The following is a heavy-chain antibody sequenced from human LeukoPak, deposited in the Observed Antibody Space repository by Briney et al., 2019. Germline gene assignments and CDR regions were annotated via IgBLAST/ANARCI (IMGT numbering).Heavy chain of an antibody. CDR3: ARAIRNQLLSDF. V-gene: IGHV1-8*01. CDR2: MNPISHNT. D-gene: IGHD2-2*01. Sequence: EASVKVSCKASGYIFSSYDFIWVRQAAGQGLEWMGWMNPISHNTGYAQKFRGRVTMTADSSISTAYMELTSLISEDTAVYYCARAIRNQLLSDFWGPGSLVTVSS. J-gene: IGHJ4*02. CDR1: GYIFSSYD.